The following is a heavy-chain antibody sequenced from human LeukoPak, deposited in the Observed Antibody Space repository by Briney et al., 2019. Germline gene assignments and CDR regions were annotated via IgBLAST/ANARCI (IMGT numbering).Heavy chain of an antibody. V-gene: IGHV3-30*18. CDR3: AKPPGSWGIDYFDY. D-gene: IGHD6-13*01. CDR1: GFTFSNYG. Sequence: GGSLRLSCAASGFTFSNYGMHWVRQAPGKGLEWVAIISYDGSNKYYADSVKGRFTISRDNSKNTLYLHMNSLRAEDTAVYYCAKPPGSWGIDYFDYWGQGTLVTVSS. CDR2: ISYDGSNK. J-gene: IGHJ4*02.